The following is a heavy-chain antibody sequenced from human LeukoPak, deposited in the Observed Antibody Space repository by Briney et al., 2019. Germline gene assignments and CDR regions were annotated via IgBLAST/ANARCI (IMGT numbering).Heavy chain of an antibody. Sequence: ASVKVSCKASGYTFTSYTMNWVRQAPGQGLEWMGWINTYTGNPTYAQGFTGRFVFSLDTSVSTAYLQISSLKAEDTAVYYCARKKVEPDRYFDYWGRGTLVTVSS. J-gene: IGHJ4*02. V-gene: IGHV7-4-1*02. CDR2: INTYTGNP. CDR1: GYTFTSYT. CDR3: ARKKVEPDRYFDY.